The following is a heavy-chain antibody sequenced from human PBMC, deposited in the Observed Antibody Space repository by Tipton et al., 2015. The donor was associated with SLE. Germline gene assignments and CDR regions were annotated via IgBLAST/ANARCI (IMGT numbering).Heavy chain of an antibody. J-gene: IGHJ4*02. Sequence: SLRLSCAASGFTFSNYGMHWVRQAPGKGLEWVAVISYDGSNKYYADSVKGRFTISRDNSKNTLYLQMNSLRAEDTAVYYCARVRSIAAPPDYWGQGTLVTVSS. CDR3: ARVRSIAAPPDY. CDR1: GFTFSNYG. CDR2: ISYDGSNK. V-gene: IGHV3-30*03. D-gene: IGHD6-6*01.